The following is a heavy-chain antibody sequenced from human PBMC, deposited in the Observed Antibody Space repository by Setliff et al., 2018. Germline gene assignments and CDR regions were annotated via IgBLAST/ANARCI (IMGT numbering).Heavy chain of an antibody. CDR1: GYSISSGFS. CDR3: ASYYYGSGSSYIPPHFDY. D-gene: IGHD3-10*01. Sequence: LSLTCTVSGYSISSGFSWVWIRQAPGKGLEWVSYITNSGGTIYYADSVKGRFTISRDTAKNSLYLQMNSLRAEDSAVYYCASYYYGSGSSYIPPHFDYWGLGTLVTVSS. V-gene: IGHV3-11*04. J-gene: IGHJ4*02. CDR2: ITNSGGTI.